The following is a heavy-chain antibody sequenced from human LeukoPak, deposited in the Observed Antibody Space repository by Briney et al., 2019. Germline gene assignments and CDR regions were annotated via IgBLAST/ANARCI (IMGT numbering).Heavy chain of an antibody. CDR1: GFTFSSYA. CDR3: AKAGGSWYEWGYFDY. V-gene: IGHV3-23*01. CDR2: IRGSGGST. J-gene: IGHJ4*02. D-gene: IGHD6-13*01. Sequence: GASLRPSCAASGFTFSSYAMNSVRQAPGKGLERVSAIRGSGGSTYYEDSVKGRFTISRDNSKTTMYLQMNSLSAKDTAVYYCAKAGGSWYEWGYFDYWGQGTLVTVSS.